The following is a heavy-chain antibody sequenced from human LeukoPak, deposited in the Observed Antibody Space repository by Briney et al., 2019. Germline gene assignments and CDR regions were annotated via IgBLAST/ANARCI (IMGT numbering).Heavy chain of an antibody. CDR1: GITVSNSY. Sequence: PGGSLRLSCAASGITVSNSYMSWVRQAPGKGLEWASIIYGDGRTYYADSVKGRFTISRDNSKNMLYLQMNSLRPEDTAVYYCARVRSDTSGWYHFDYWGQGTLVTVSS. J-gene: IGHJ4*02. D-gene: IGHD6-19*01. CDR2: IYGDGRT. V-gene: IGHV3-53*01. CDR3: ARVRSDTSGWYHFDY.